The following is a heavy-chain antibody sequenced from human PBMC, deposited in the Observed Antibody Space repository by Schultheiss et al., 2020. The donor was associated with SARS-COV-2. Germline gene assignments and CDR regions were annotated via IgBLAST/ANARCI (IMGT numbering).Heavy chain of an antibody. J-gene: IGHJ4*02. CDR3: TTLDY. Sequence: GGSLRLSCAASGFTFSTYAMHWVRQPPGKGLEWVALISYDGSNKDHADSVNGRFTISRDNSKNTLYLQMNSLKTEDTAVYYCTTLDYWGQGTLVTVSS. CDR1: GFTFSTYA. D-gene: IGHD1-14*01. V-gene: IGHV3-30*07. CDR2: ISYDGSNK.